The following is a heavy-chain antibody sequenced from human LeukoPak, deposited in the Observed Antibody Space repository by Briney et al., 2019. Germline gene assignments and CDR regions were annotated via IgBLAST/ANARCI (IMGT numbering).Heavy chain of an antibody. D-gene: IGHD6-19*01. CDR2: IYPGDSDT. J-gene: IGHJ4*02. CDR3: ARPSIAVAGEDFYY. Sequence: GESLKISCQGFGYSFTKYWIGWVRQMPGKGLEWMGIIYPGDSDTGYSPSFQGQVTISADKSISTAYLQWSSLKASDTAMYYCARPSIAVAGEDFYYWGQGTLVTVSS. V-gene: IGHV5-51*01. CDR1: GYSFTKYW.